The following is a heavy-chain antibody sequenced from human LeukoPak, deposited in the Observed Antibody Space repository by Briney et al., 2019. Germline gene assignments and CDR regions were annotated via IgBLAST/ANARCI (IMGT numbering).Heavy chain of an antibody. Sequence: GGSLRLSCAASGFTFSDYSMNWVRQGPGKGLEWVSSIASVKGRFTISRDNAKNSLYLQMNRLRAEDTAVYYCARVGCLTTLEYCSSFTSIDYWGRGTLVTVSS. V-gene: IGHV3-21*01. D-gene: IGHD2/OR15-2a*01. CDR1: GFTFSDYS. CDR3: ARVGCLTTLEYCSSFTSIDY. CDR2: I. J-gene: IGHJ4*02.